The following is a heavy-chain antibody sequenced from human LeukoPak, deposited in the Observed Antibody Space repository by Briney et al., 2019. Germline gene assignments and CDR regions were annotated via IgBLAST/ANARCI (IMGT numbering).Heavy chain of an antibody. CDR2: IYYSGST. D-gene: IGHD1-26*01. CDR3: ARHTLTQGDFDY. J-gene: IGHJ4*02. Sequence: SETLSLTCTVSGGSISSYYWSWIRQPPGKGLEWIGYIYYSGSTNYNPSLKSRVTISVDTSKNQFSLKLSSVTAADTAVYYCARHTLTQGDFDYWGQGTLVTVSS. CDR1: GGSISSYY. V-gene: IGHV4-59*08.